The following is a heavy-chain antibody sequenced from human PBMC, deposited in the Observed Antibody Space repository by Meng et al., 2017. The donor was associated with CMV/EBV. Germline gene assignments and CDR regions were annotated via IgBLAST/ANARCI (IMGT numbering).Heavy chain of an antibody. V-gene: IGHV3-20*04. D-gene: IGHD1-26*01. J-gene: IGHJ4*02. CDR1: GFTFDDYG. CDR3: AREAIVGAASDY. Sequence: GESLKISGAASGFTFDDYGMSWVRQAPGKGLEWVSHINWSGGSTGYVDSVKGRFTIFRDNAKNSLYLQMNSLRVEDTAFYYCAREAIVGAASDYWGQGTLVTVSS. CDR2: INWSGGST.